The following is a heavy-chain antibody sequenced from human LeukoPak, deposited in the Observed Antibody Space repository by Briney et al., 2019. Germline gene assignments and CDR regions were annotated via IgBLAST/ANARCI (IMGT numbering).Heavy chain of an antibody. J-gene: IGHJ4*02. Sequence: GGSLRLSCAASGFTFSSYWMHWVRQAPGKGLVWVSRINSDGSSTSYADSVKGRFTISRDNSKNTLYLQMNSLRAEDTAVYYCASPHYDILTGYYNDYWGQGTLVTVSS. D-gene: IGHD3-9*01. CDR2: INSDGSST. CDR1: GFTFSSYW. V-gene: IGHV3-74*01. CDR3: ASPHYDILTGYYNDY.